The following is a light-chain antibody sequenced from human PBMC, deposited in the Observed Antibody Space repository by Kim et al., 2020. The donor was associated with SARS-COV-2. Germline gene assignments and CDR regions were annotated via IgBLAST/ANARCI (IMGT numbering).Light chain of an antibody. J-gene: IGLJ2*01. CDR3: CSYAGSYREV. Sequence: SALTQPRSVSGSPGQSVTISCTGTSSDVGGYNYVSWYQQHPGKAPKLMIYDVSKRPSGVPDRFSGSKSGNTASLIISGLQAEDEADYYCCSYAGSYREVFGGGTQLTVL. CDR1: SSDVGGYNY. CDR2: DVS. V-gene: IGLV2-11*01.